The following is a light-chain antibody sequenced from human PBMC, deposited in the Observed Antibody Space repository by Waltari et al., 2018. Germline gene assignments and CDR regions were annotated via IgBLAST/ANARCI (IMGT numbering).Light chain of an antibody. V-gene: IGLV2-14*03. J-gene: IGLJ2*01. CDR3: SSYTSSSTPHVV. CDR2: DVS. CDR1: SSDVGGYNY. Sequence: QSALTQPASVSGSPGQSITIPCTGPSSDVGGYNYVPWYQQNPGKAPKLMIYDVSNRPSGVSNRFSGSKSGNTASLTISGLQAEDEADYYCSSYTSSSTPHVVFGGGTKLTVL.